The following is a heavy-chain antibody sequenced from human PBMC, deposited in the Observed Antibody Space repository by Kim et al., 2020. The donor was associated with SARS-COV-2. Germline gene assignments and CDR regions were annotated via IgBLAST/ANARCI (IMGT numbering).Heavy chain of an antibody. CDR1: GDSVSGSTFY. V-gene: IGHV4-39*01. Sequence: SETLSLTCTVSGDSVSGSTFYWAWIRQSPGKGLEWIGSIYHTGVTYFNPSFKSRVSMSVDTSRNQWSLTLNSVTATDTAIYYCARHGRGSNWFDPWGQGSLVPVSS. J-gene: IGHJ5*02. CDR2: IYHTGVT. D-gene: IGHD3-10*01. CDR3: ARHGRGSNWFDP.